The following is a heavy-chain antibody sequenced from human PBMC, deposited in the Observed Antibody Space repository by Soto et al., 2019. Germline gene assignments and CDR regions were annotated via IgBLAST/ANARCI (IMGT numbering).Heavy chain of an antibody. D-gene: IGHD1-26*01. CDR2: IRSKANSYAT. J-gene: IGHJ3*02. CDR1: GFTFSGSA. V-gene: IGHV3-73*01. Sequence: GGSLRLSCAASGFTFSGSAMHWVRQASGKGLEWVGRIRSKANSYATAYAASVKGRFTISRDDSKNTAYLQMNSLKTEDTAVYYCTIHDEVGATGGGFDAFDIWGPGTMVTGSS. CDR3: TIHDEVGATGGGFDAFDI.